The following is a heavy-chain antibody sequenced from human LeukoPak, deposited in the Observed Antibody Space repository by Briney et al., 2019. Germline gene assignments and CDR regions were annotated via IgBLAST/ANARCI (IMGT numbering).Heavy chain of an antibody. D-gene: IGHD2-2*02. Sequence: PSETLSLTCTVSGGSISSGGYYWSWIRQHPGKGLEWIGYIYYSGSTYYNPSLKSRVTISVDTSKNQFSLKLSSVTAADTAVYCCAGGAGYCSSTSCYRNAFDIWGQGTMVTVSS. CDR3: AGGAGYCSSTSCYRNAFDI. CDR2: IYYSGST. CDR1: GGSISSGGYY. V-gene: IGHV4-31*03. J-gene: IGHJ3*02.